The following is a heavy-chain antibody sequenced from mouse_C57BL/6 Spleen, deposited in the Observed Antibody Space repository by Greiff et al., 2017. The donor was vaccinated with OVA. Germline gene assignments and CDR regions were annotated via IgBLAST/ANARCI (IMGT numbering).Heavy chain of an antibody. CDR2: INPNNGGT. CDR1: GYTFTDYN. V-gene: IGHV1-22*01. Sequence: VQLQQSGPELVKPGASVKMSCKASGYTFTDYNMHWVKQSHGQSLEWIGYINPNNGGTSYNQKFKGKATLTVNKSYSTAYMELRSLTSEDSAVYYCAKGYDGYYVHYAMDYWGQGTSVTVSS. D-gene: IGHD2-3*01. CDR3: AKGYDGYYVHYAMDY. J-gene: IGHJ4*01.